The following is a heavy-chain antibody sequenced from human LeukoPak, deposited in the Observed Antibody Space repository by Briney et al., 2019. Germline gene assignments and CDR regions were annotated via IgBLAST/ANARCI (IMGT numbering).Heavy chain of an antibody. CDR3: ATLPMIVAFDN. V-gene: IGHV5-51*01. Sequence: GESLKISCKGSGYSSTSYWIGWVRQMPGKGLEWMGLIFPRDSDTRYSPSFEGRVTMSFDRSINTAYLQWISLTASDTAMYFCATLPMIVAFDNWGQGTLVTVSS. CDR2: IFPRDSDT. CDR1: GYSSTSYW. D-gene: IGHD2-21*01. J-gene: IGHJ4*02.